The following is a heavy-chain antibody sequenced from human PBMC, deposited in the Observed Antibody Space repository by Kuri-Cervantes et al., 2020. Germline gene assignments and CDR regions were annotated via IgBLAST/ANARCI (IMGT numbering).Heavy chain of an antibody. V-gene: IGHV3-23*01. CDR2: ISGSGGST. D-gene: IGHD6-13*01. CDR1: GFTFDDYG. CDR3: ARAVRITGYSSSSPYYYGMDV. Sequence: GESLKISCAASGFTFDDYGMSWVRQAPGKGLEWVSAISGSGGSTYYVDSVKGRFTISRDNAKNSLYLQMNSLRAEDTAVYYCARAVRITGYSSSSPYYYGMDVWGQGTTVTVSS. J-gene: IGHJ6*02.